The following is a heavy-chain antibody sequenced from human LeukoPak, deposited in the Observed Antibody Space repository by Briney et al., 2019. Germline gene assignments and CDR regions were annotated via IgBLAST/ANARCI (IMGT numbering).Heavy chain of an antibody. CDR2: IYSTGRT. CDR3: ARDLVGVVAGSPYWYFDL. J-gene: IGHJ2*01. CDR1: GGSISSYY. Sequence: SETLSLTCTVSGGSISSYYWSWIRQPAGRGLEWLGRIYSTGRTNYNPSLKSRVVISVEKSKNQFSLNLSSVTAADTAVYYCARDLVGVVAGSPYWYFDLWGRGTLVSVSS. V-gene: IGHV4-4*07. D-gene: IGHD6-19*01.